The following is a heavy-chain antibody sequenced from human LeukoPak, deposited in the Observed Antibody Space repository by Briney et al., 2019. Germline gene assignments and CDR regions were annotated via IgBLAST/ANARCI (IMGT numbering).Heavy chain of an antibody. CDR2: INHSGRT. J-gene: IGHJ4*02. D-gene: IGHD2-15*01. CDR3: ARELVDIVVVVGAMTQPYYFDY. V-gene: IGHV4-34*01. Sequence: SETLSLTCAVYGGSFSGYYWSWIRQPPGKGLEWIGEINHSGRTNYNPSLKSRVTISVDTSKNQFSLKLSSVTAADTAVYYCARELVDIVVVVGAMTQPYYFDYWGQGTLVTVSS. CDR1: GGSFSGYY.